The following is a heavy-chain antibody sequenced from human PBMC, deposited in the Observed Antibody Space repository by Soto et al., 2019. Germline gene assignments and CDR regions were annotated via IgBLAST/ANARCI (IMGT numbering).Heavy chain of an antibody. CDR1: GYSFTRYW. V-gene: IGHV5-51*01. D-gene: IGHD3-3*01. CDR2: IYPGDSDP. CDR3: AIGNYDFWSGYSPYYFDY. J-gene: IGHJ4*02. Sequence: GESLRISCKGSGYSFTRYWIGWVRQMPGNGLEWMGIIYPGDSDPRYRPSFQGQVTISADKSISTAYLQWRSLKASDTAMYYCAIGNYDFWSGYSPYYFDYWGQGTLVTVSS.